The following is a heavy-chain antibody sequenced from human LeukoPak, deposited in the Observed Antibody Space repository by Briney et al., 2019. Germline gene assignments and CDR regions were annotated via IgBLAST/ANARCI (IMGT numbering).Heavy chain of an antibody. J-gene: IGHJ4*02. CDR2: ISSSSSYT. D-gene: IGHD4-23*01. CDR1: GFTFSDYY. V-gene: IGHV3-11*06. Sequence: PGGSLRLSCAASGFTFSDYYMSWIRQAPGKGLEWVSYISSSSSYTNYADSVKGRFTISRDNAKNSLYLHMNSLRAEDTAVYYCAREDYGGNSFDYWGQGTLVTVSS. CDR3: AREDYGGNSFDY.